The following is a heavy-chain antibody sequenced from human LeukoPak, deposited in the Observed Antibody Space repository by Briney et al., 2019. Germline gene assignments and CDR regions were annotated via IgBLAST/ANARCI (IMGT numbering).Heavy chain of an antibody. V-gene: IGHV3-30-3*01. CDR2: TSSDLNVK. CDR3: ASTQFRGPGYSYGVFDY. Sequence: GGSLGLSCAASGFTFRNYVIHWVRQAPGKGLEWVAVTSSDLNVKLYADSVKGRFTISRDNSKNTLYLQMNSLRAEDTAVYYCASTQFRGPGYSYGVFDYWGQGTLVTVSS. J-gene: IGHJ4*02. D-gene: IGHD5-18*01. CDR1: GFTFRNYV.